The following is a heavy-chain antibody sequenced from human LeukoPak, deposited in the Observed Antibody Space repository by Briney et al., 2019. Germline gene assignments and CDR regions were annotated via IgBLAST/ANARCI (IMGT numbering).Heavy chain of an antibody. CDR3: ARDLGYSSGHPFDY. CDR2: MWGDGTNK. Sequence: PGGSLRLSRVASGFTFSSHSMHWVRQAPGKGLEWVALMWGDGTNKYYADSVKGRFTISRDNSKNTLYLQMNSLSPDDTAVYYCARDLGYSSGHPFDYWSQGTLVTVSS. V-gene: IGHV3-33*01. D-gene: IGHD6-19*01. CDR1: GFTFSSHS. J-gene: IGHJ4*02.